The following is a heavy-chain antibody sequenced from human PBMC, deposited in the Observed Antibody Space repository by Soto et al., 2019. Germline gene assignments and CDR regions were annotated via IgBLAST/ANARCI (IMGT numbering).Heavy chain of an antibody. Sequence: PGCSLRLSCASCGVRVWSYVMGWGRQAPGKGLEWVSGVSGGGSNTFYADSVKGRFTISRDNSKNTLLLQMNSLGAEDTAVYYCAKDSNKYSSSLRGRYFDYWGQGMGVTVYS. D-gene: IGHD4-4*01. CDR3: AKDSNKYSSSLRGRYFDY. J-gene: IGHJ4*02. V-gene: IGHV3-23*01. CDR2: VSGGGSNT. CDR1: GVRVWSYV.